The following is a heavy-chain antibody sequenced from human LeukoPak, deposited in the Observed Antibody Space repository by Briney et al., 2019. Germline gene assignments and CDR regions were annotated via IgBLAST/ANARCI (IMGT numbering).Heavy chain of an antibody. J-gene: IGHJ4*02. Sequence: SETLSLTCSVSGGSVSSGISYWSWIRQPPGEGLEWIAYISDSGGSDYNPSLRGRVTISLDTSKNQFSLRLTSVTAADTAVYYCAREVHCAYDYWGQGTLVSASS. D-gene: IGHD2-21*01. CDR1: GGSVSSGISY. CDR3: AREVHCAYDY. CDR2: ISDSGGS. V-gene: IGHV4-61*01.